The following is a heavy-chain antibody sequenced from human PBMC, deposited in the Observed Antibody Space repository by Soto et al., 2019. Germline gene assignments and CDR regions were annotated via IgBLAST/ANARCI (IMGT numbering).Heavy chain of an antibody. D-gene: IGHD4-4*01. CDR1: GGSIITYY. CDR3: ARESKDGYNNGGLDF. V-gene: IGHV4-59*01. Sequence: QVQLQESGPGLVKPSETLSLTCTVTGGSIITYYWSWIRQPPGKGLQWIGYIFYTGSTSYNPSLKSRVTISVDTSKNQFSLKLSAVTAADTAVYYCARESKDGYNNGGLDFWGRGTLVTVSS. J-gene: IGHJ4*02. CDR2: IFYTGST.